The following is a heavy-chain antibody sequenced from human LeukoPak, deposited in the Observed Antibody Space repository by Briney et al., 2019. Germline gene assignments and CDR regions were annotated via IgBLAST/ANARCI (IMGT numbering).Heavy chain of an antibody. V-gene: IGHV4-59*08. Sequence: SETLSLTCTVSDGSISSYYWSWIRQPPGKGLEWIGYIYYSGSTNYNPSLKSRVTISVDTSKNQFSLKLSSVTAADTAVYYCASPHRPGEGYYYYGMDVWGQGTTVTVSS. CDR2: IYYSGST. CDR3: ASPHRPGEGYYYYGMDV. CDR1: DGSISSYY. D-gene: IGHD1-14*01. J-gene: IGHJ6*02.